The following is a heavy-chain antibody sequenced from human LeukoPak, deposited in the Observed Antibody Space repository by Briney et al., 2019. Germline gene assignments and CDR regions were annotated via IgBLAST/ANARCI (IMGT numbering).Heavy chain of an antibody. D-gene: IGHD2-2*01. CDR1: GFTFSSYA. CDR3: AKGLSGYCSSPSCPAFNY. J-gene: IGHJ4*02. Sequence: GGSLRLSCAASGFTFSSYAMSWVRQAPGKGLEWVSTINTSGGTTYYADSVKGRCTISRDNPRNTLYLQMNSLRAEDTAIYYCAKGLSGYCSSPSCPAFNYWGQGTLVTVSS. V-gene: IGHV3-23*01. CDR2: INTSGGTT.